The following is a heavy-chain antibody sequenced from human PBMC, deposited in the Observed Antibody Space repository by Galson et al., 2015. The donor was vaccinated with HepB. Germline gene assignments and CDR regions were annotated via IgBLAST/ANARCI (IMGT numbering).Heavy chain of an antibody. D-gene: IGHD3-16*02. CDR1: GYTFTSYG. CDR3: ARDRAEYDYVWGSYRYSNWFDP. J-gene: IGHJ5*02. CDR2: ISAYNGNT. Sequence: SVKVSCKASGYTFTSYGISWVRQAPGQGLEWMGWISAYNGNTNYAQKLQGRVTMTTDTSTSTAYMELRSLRSDDTAVYYCARDRAEYDYVWGSYRYSNWFDPWGQGTLVTVSS. V-gene: IGHV1-18*04.